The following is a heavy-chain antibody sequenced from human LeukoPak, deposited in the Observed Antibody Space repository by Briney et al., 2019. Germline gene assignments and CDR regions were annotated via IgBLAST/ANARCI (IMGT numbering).Heavy chain of an antibody. CDR1: GDSISSDTYH. J-gene: IGHJ5*02. D-gene: IGHD3-10*01. CDR2: VYYAGST. CDR3: ARSGWPMGGFDP. Sequence: SETLSLTCTVSGDSISSDTYHWGWIRQPPGKGLQWIGSVYYAGSTYYNPSLKSRVRISVDTSKDQFYLKLFPVTAADTAMYYCARSGWPMGGFDPWGQGFLVTVSS. V-gene: IGHV4-39*01.